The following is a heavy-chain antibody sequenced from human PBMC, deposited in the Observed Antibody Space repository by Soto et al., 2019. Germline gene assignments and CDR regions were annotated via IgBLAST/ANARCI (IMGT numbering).Heavy chain of an antibody. CDR1: GFTFRSYA. J-gene: IGHJ6*02. CDR3: AKEAAAGNKIYFYYYYGMDV. CDR2: ISGSGGST. D-gene: IGHD6-25*01. Sequence: GGSLRLSCTASGFTFRSYAMSWVRQAPGKGLEWVSGISGSGGSTYYADSMKGRFTISRDNSKNTLYLQMNSLRVEDTAVYYCAKEAAAGNKIYFYYYYGMDVWGQGTTVTVSS. V-gene: IGHV3-23*01.